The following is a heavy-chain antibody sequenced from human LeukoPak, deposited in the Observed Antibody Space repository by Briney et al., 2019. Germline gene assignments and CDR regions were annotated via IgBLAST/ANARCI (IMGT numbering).Heavy chain of an antibody. D-gene: IGHD6-13*01. CDR1: GFTFSSYS. Sequence: GGSLRLSCAASGFTFSSYSMNWVRQAPGKGLEWVSSISSSSSYIYYADSVEGRFTISRDNAKNSLYLQMNSLRAEDTAVYYCARDSSSWSFFDYWGQGTLVTVSS. J-gene: IGHJ4*02. V-gene: IGHV3-21*01. CDR3: ARDSSSWSFFDY. CDR2: ISSSSSYI.